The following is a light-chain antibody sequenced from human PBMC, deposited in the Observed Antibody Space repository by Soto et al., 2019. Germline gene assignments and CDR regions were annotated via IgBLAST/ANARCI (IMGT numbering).Light chain of an antibody. Sequence: QSVLTQPPSASATPGQRVTISCSGSSTNIGRNTVNWYQQLPGTAPKLLMYGKNQRPSGVPDRFSGSKSGTSASLAISGLQSEDEADYYCAAWDDSLNGGVFGGGTQLTVL. V-gene: IGLV1-44*01. CDR1: STNIGRNT. J-gene: IGLJ3*02. CDR3: AAWDDSLNGGV. CDR2: GKN.